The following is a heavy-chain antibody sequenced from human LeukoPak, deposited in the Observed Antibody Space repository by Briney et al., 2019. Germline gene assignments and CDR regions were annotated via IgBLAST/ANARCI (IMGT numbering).Heavy chain of an antibody. J-gene: IGHJ4*02. CDR2: IKQDGSEK. Sequence: GGSLRLSCAASGFTFSSYWMSWVRQAPGRGLEWVANIKQDGSEKYYVDSVKGRFTISRDNAKNSLYLQMNSLRAEDTAVYYCARENDDFWSGSAANYWGQGTLVSVSS. CDR3: ARENDDFWSGSAANY. V-gene: IGHV3-7*01. D-gene: IGHD3-3*01. CDR1: GFTFSSYW.